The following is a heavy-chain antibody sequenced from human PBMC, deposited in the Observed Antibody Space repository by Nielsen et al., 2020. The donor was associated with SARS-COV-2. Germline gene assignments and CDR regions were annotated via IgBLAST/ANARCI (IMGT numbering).Heavy chain of an antibody. D-gene: IGHD2-15*01. V-gene: IGHV1-2*06. Sequence: ASVKVSCKASGYTFTGNYMHWVRQAPGQGLEWMGRINPNSGGTNYAQKFQGRVTMTRDTSISTAYMELSRLRSDDTAVYYCARARWCSGGSCYRSNGMDVWGQGTTVTVSS. CDR3: ARARWCSGGSCYRSNGMDV. CDR2: INPNSGGT. J-gene: IGHJ6*02. CDR1: GYTFTGNY.